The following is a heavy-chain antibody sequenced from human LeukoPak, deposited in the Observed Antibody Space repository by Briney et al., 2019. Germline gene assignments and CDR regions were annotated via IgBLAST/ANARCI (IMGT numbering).Heavy chain of an antibody. Sequence: PGGSLRLSCAASGFTFTTYAMSWVRQAPGKGLEWVSGISGLGDNTYYVDSVKGRFTISRDNAKNTQYLQINSLRVEETAVCYCARSLRSPRYCIDDTCYFDYWGQGTLVTVSS. CDR1: GFTFTTYA. J-gene: IGHJ4*02. V-gene: IGHV3-23*01. CDR3: ARSLRSPRYCIDDTCYFDY. D-gene: IGHD2-15*01. CDR2: ISGLGDNT.